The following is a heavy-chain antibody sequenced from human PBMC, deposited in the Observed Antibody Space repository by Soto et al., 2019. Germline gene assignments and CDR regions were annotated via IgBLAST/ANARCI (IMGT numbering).Heavy chain of an antibody. D-gene: IGHD6-19*01. CDR3: ARDETYSAGWYFEH. CDR1: GYMFNSYG. V-gene: IGHV1-18*01. CDR2: ISGYNGKT. J-gene: IGHJ4*02. Sequence: QVQLVQSGGELREPGASVKVSCKTSGYMFNSYGMSWLRQAPGQGLEWMGWISGYNGKTDLAQQFQDRVTVKIETSTTTVYLEVKSLRSDDTAVYYCARDETYSAGWYFEHWGQGTLVTVPS.